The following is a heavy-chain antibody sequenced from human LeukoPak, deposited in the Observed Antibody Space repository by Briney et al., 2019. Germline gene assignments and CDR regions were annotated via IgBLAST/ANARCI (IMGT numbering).Heavy chain of an antibody. CDR2: INPNRGGT. CDR1: GYTFTDYY. Sequence: ASVKVSCKGSGYTFTDYYMHWVRQAPGQGLEWMGWINPNRGGTNYAQKFQGRVTMTRDTSISTAYMERSRLRSDDTAVYYCARVGARITMVRGGINKYYFDYWGQGTLVTVSS. V-gene: IGHV1-2*02. J-gene: IGHJ4*02. D-gene: IGHD3-10*01. CDR3: ARVGARITMVRGGINKYYFDY.